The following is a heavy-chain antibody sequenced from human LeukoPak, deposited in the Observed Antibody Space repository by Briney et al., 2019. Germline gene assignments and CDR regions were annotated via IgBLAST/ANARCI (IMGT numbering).Heavy chain of an antibody. Sequence: GGSLRLSCAASGFTFSSYAMSWVRQAPGKGLEWVSAISGSGGSTYYADSVKGRFTISRDNSKNTLYLQMNSLRAEDTAVYYCAKDRACDSSGYYYGDAFDIWGQGTMVTVSS. V-gene: IGHV3-23*01. CDR2: ISGSGGST. CDR1: GFTFSSYA. CDR3: AKDRACDSSGYYYGDAFDI. J-gene: IGHJ3*02. D-gene: IGHD3-22*01.